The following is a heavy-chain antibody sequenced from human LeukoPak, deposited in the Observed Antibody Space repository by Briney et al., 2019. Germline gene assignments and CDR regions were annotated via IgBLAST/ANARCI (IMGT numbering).Heavy chain of an antibody. Sequence: GGSLRLSCVVSGFTINNYGMTWVRQAPGRGLQWVSSISVNGDATGYADSVKGRFTIPRDNSKNTLYLQMNSLRAEDTAVYYCAKDPSGSYPTPTDYWGQGTLVTVSS. J-gene: IGHJ4*02. V-gene: IGHV3-23*01. CDR3: AKDPSGSYPTPTDY. CDR2: ISVNGDAT. D-gene: IGHD1-26*01. CDR1: GFTINNYG.